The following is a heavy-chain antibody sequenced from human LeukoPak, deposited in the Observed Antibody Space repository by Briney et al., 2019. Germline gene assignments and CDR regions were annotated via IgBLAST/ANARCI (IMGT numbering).Heavy chain of an antibody. D-gene: IGHD3-10*01. CDR3: ARELRITMVRGVIIKGRSFDY. J-gene: IGHJ4*02. CDR2: ISAYNGNT. CDR1: GYTFTSYG. Sequence: ASVKVPCKASGYTFTSYGISWVRQAPGQGLEWMGWISAYNGNTNYAQKLQGRVTMTTDTSTSTAYMELRSLRSDDTAVYYCARELRITMVRGVIIKGRSFDYWGPGTLVTVSS. V-gene: IGHV1-18*01.